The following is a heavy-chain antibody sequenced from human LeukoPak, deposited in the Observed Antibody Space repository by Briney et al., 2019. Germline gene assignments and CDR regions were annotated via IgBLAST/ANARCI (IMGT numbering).Heavy chain of an antibody. D-gene: IGHD3-22*01. Sequence: SVKVSCKASGGTFSSYAISWVRQAPGQGLEWKGGIIPIFGTANYAQKFQGRVTITADESTSTAYMELSSLRSEDTAVYYCARSVDYYDSSGYYYWGQGTLVTVSS. CDR1: GGTFSSYA. CDR3: ARSVDYYDSSGYYY. CDR2: IIPIFGTA. V-gene: IGHV1-69*13. J-gene: IGHJ4*02.